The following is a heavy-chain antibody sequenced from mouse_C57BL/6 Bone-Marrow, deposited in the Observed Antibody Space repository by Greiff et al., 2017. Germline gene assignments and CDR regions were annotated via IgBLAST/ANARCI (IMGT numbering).Heavy chain of an antibody. CDR2: ISSGGDYI. Sequence: EVKLVESGEGLVKPGGSLKLSCAASGFTFSSYAMSWVRQTPEKRLEWVAYISSGGDYIYYADTVKGRFTISRDNARNTLYLQMSSLKSKDTAMYYCTRDPYGGYAMDYWGQGTSVTVSS. CDR1: GFTFSSYA. J-gene: IGHJ4*01. V-gene: IGHV5-9-1*02. CDR3: TRDPYGGYAMDY. D-gene: IGHD1-1*01.